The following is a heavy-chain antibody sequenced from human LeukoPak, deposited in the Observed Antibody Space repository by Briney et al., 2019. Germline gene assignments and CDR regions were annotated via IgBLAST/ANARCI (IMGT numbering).Heavy chain of an antibody. CDR1: VYTFTNFY. D-gene: IGHD2-2*01. CDR2: MNPNSGDT. CDR3: ARRPINCIITNCYVDY. J-gene: IGHJ4*02. V-gene: IGHV1-2*02. Sequence: GASVKVSCKASVYTFTNFYIHWVRQAPGQGLEWRGWMNPNSGDTSYAREFQDRVTMTRDTSLSTAYMELSRLRSDDTAVYFCARRPINCIITNCYVDYWGQGTLVTVSS.